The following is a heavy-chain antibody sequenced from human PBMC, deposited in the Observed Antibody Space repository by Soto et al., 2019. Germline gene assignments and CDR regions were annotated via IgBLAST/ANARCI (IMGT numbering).Heavy chain of an antibody. V-gene: IGHV3-7*01. D-gene: IGHD1-26*01. CDR3: ARDGI. CDR1: GFTFGNYW. Sequence: EVQLVESGGGLVQPGGSLRLSCVASGFTFGNYWMSWVRQAPGKGLEWVANIKQDGSEKYYVDSVKGRFTISRDNAKNSLYLPMNSLRAEDTAVYYCARDGIWGQGTLVTVSS. CDR2: IKQDGSEK. J-gene: IGHJ4*02.